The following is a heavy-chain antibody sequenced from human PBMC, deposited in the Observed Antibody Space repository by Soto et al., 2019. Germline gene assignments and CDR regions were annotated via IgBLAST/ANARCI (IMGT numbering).Heavy chain of an antibody. CDR3: AKRWGDFWSGPTWETYYGMDV. Sequence: PGGSLRLSCAASGFTFSSYAMSWVRQAPGKGLEWVSAISGSGGSTYYADSVKGRFTISRDNSKNTLYLQMNSLRAEDTAVYYCAKRWGDFWSGPTWETYYGMDVWGQGTTVTVSS. CDR1: GFTFSSYA. V-gene: IGHV3-23*01. CDR2: ISGSGGST. J-gene: IGHJ6*02. D-gene: IGHD3-3*01.